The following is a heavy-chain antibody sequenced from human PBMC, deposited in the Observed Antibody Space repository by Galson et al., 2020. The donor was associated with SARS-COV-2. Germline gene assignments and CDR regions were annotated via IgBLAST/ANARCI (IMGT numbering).Heavy chain of an antibody. CDR3: ARDMPCPGGVCRCYGLDG. CDR2: ISSSSSYK. D-gene: IGHD2-8*02. CDR1: GFILSAYY. V-gene: IGHV3-21*01. J-gene: IGHJ6*02. Sequence: GGYLRLSCTASGFILSAYYMNWVRQAPGKGLEWVSSISSSSSYKYYADSVKGRLTVSRDNAKRSLFLQLNSLRVEDTAVYYCARDMPCPGGVCRCYGLDGWGQGTTVTVSS.